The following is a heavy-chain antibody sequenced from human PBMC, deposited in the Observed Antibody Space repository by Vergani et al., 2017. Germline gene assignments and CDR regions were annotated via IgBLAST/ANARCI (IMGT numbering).Heavy chain of an antibody. V-gene: IGHV4-61*02. Sequence: QVQLQESGPGLVKPSQTLSLTCTVSGSSISSGDYYWTWIRQPAGKGLQWIGRIFTSGSATYNPSLKSRVTMSLDTSNNQISLKLSSVTAADTAVYFCARESSGYAPYYYYFYLDVWGKGTTVTVSS. CDR2: IFTSGSA. CDR3: ARESSGYAPYYYYFYLDV. D-gene: IGHD3-22*01. CDR1: GSSISSGDYY. J-gene: IGHJ6*03.